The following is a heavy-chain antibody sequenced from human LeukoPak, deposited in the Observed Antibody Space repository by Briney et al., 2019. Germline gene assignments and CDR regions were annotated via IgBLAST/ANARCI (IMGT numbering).Heavy chain of an antibody. CDR3: ARVEVLGSTRSFDY. J-gene: IGHJ4*02. CDR1: GGSISSGGKY. V-gene: IGHV4-31*03. CDR2: IYYVGNT. Sequence: PSETLSLTCTVSGGSISSGGKYWSWFRQLPGEGLEWIVYIYYVGNTNYNPSLKSRLSMSVYKAKNQFALRLTSVTAAGAAVYDCARVEVLGSTRSFDYWGQGAMVSVSS. D-gene: IGHD3-10*01.